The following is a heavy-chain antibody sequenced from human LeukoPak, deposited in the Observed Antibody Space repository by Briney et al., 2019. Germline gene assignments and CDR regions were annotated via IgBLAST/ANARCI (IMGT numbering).Heavy chain of an antibody. Sequence: PSETLSPTCTVSGGSISSYYWSWIRPPPGKGLEWIGYIYYSGSTNYNPSLKSRVTISVDTSKNQFSLKLSSVTAADTAVYYCARGIKPYYGSGSYPRWFDPWGQGTLVTVSS. CDR3: ARGIKPYYGSGSYPRWFDP. J-gene: IGHJ5*02. CDR2: IYYSGST. D-gene: IGHD3-10*01. CDR1: GGSISSYY. V-gene: IGHV4-59*01.